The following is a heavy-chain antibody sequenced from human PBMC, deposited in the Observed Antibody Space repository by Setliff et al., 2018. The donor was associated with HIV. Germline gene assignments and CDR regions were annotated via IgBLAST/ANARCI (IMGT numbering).Heavy chain of an antibody. CDR3: ARETQASLDPLYAYNYFDS. CDR2: VYYSGST. Sequence: PSETLSLTCTVSGGSISSSSYYWGWIRQPPGKGLEWIGYVYYSGSTFYNPSLKSRLTISVDTSTNQFSLKLRSVTAADTAVYYCARETQASLDPLYAYNYFDSWGQGALVTVSS. J-gene: IGHJ5*01. V-gene: IGHV4-31*03. CDR1: GGSISSSSYY. D-gene: IGHD1-1*01.